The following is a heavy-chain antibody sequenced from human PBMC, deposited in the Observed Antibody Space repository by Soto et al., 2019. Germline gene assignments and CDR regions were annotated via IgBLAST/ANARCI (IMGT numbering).Heavy chain of an antibody. Sequence: QVQLVESGGGVVQPGRSLRLSCAASGFTFRSYAIHWVRQAPGKGLEWVAVISKNGGEIHYADSVKGRFTISRDNSRNTVYLEMNGLRAEDTAVYYCARDFLDRAPNWFDPWGQGTPVTVSS. J-gene: IGHJ5*02. CDR3: ARDFLDRAPNWFDP. V-gene: IGHV3-30-3*01. CDR1: GFTFRSYA. CDR2: ISKNGGEI. D-gene: IGHD3-3*01.